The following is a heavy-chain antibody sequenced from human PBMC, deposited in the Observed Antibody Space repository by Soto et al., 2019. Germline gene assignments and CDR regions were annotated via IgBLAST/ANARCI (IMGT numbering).Heavy chain of an antibody. CDR1: GFTFSSYA. V-gene: IGHV3-23*01. Sequence: VQLLESGGGLVQPGGSLRLSSATSGFTFSSYAMSWGRQAPGKGLEWVSAISGSGGSTYYADSVKGRFTISRDNSKNTLYLQMNSLRAEDTAVYYRAKDIRVVVAATADDFDIWGQGTMVTVSS. CDR2: ISGSGGST. CDR3: AKDIRVVVAATADDFDI. J-gene: IGHJ3*02. D-gene: IGHD2-15*01.